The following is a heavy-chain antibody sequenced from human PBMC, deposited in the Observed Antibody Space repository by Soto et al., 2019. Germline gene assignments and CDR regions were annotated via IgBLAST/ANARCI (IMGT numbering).Heavy chain of an antibody. V-gene: IGHV1-18*01. CDR1: GYTFTGYG. Sequence: QVQLVQSGAEVKKPGASVKVSCKASGYTFTGYGLAWVRQAPGQGLEWMGWISAYNGNTLYAQKFQDRLTRTTDTSTSTAYMELRSLRSDDTAVYFCARPSGGYGDYALSLKYWGQGTLVTVSS. J-gene: IGHJ4*02. CDR3: ARPSGGYGDYALSLKY. D-gene: IGHD4-17*01. CDR2: ISAYNGNT.